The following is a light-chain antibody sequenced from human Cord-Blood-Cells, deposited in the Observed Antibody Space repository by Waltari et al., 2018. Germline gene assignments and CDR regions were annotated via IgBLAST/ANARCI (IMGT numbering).Light chain of an antibody. CDR2: LGS. J-gene: IGKJ1*01. V-gene: IGKV2-28*01. CDR1: QGLRHSNGYNY. CDR3: MQGIHLPWT. Sequence: DLVMTQSPLSLPGTSGEQASIPCRSSQGLRHSNGYNYFDWYLQKPGQSPQLLIYLGSNRASGVPDRFSGSGSGTDFTLKISRVEAEDVGVYYCMQGIHLPWTFGQGTKVEIK.